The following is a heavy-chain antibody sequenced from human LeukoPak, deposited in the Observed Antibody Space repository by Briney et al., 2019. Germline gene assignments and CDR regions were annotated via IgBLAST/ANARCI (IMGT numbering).Heavy chain of an antibody. D-gene: IGHD3-22*01. CDR2: IYSGGDI. Sequence: GGSLRLSCAASGLTVSSNSMRWVRQAPGKGLEWVSVIYSGGDIFYADSVKGRSTISRDNSKNTVYLQMNNLRAEDTAVYFCARDRGTSGYIFDYWGRGTLVTVSS. CDR1: GLTVSSNS. J-gene: IGHJ4*02. V-gene: IGHV3-53*01. CDR3: ARDRGTSGYIFDY.